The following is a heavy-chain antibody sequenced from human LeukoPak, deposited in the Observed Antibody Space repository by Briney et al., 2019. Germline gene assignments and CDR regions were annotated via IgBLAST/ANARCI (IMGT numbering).Heavy chain of an antibody. V-gene: IGHV3-64*01. J-gene: IGHJ4*02. CDR2: ITSDGGST. Sequence: GGSLRLSCSASGFTFRSYAMHWVRQAPGKGLEYVSGITSDGGSTYYASSVKGRFTISRDNSKNTLYLRMDSLRAEDTALYYCARDRLGPSFSVSHFDLWGQGTLVTVSS. D-gene: IGHD3-3*02. CDR3: ARDRLGPSFSVSHFDL. CDR1: GFTFRSYA.